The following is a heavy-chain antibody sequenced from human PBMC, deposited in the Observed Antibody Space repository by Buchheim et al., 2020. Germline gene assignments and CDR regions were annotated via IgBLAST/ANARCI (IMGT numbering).Heavy chain of an antibody. J-gene: IGHJ4*02. CDR1: GGSFSGYY. CDR2: INHSGST. Sequence: QVQLQQWGAGLLKPSETLSLTCAVYGGSFSGYYWSWIRQPPGKGLEWIGEINHSGSTNYNPSPKSRVTISVDTSKNQFSLKLSSVTAADTAVYYCARGVRAPRGGPATAIRTEVWGQGTL. CDR3: ARGVRAPRGGPATAIRTEV. D-gene: IGHD2-2*02. V-gene: IGHV4-34*01.